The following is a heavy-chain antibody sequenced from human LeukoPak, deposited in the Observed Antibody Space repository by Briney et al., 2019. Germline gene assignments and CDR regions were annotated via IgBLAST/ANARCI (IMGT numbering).Heavy chain of an antibody. D-gene: IGHD6-6*01. CDR2: IYYSGST. CDR3: ARGRAEVAARTHDY. V-gene: IGHV4-31*03. Sequence: PSQTLSLTCTVSGGSISSGGYYWSWIRQHPGKGLEWIGYIYYSGSTYYNPSLKSRVTISVDTSKNQFSLKLSSVTAADTAVYYCARGRAEVAARTHDYWGQGTLVTVSS. CDR1: GGSISSGGYY. J-gene: IGHJ4*02.